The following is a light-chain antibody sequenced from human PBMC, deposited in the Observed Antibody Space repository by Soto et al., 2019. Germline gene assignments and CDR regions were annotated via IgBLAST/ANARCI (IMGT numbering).Light chain of an antibody. Sequence: QSALTQPAYVSVSPGQSITISCTGTSSDVGAYDYVSWYQQHPDKAPKFMIYEVTNRPSGVSHRFSGSKSGNTASLTISGLQAEDEADYYCTSFTSSSTYVFGTGTKVTVL. V-gene: IGLV2-14*01. CDR3: TSFTSSSTYV. CDR2: EVT. CDR1: SSDVGAYDY. J-gene: IGLJ1*01.